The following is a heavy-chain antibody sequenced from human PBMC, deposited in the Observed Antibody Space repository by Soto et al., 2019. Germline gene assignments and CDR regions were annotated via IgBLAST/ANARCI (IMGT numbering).Heavy chain of an antibody. J-gene: IGHJ6*02. CDR3: ARGEWFRRGYGMDV. V-gene: IGHV4-30-2*01. D-gene: IGHD3-3*01. Sequence: SETLSLTCAVSGGSISSGGYSWSWIRQPPGKGLEWIGYIYHSGSTYYNPSLKSRVTISVDRSKNQFSLKLSSVTAADTAVYYCARGEWFRRGYGMDVWGRGTTVTVSS. CDR2: IYHSGST. CDR1: GGSISSGGYS.